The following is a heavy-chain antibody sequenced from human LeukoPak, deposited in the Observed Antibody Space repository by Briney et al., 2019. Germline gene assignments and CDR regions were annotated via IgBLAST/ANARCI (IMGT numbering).Heavy chain of an antibody. CDR1: GFTFDDYA. Sequence: GRSLRLSCGASGFTFDDYAMHWVRQAPGKGLEWVSGISWNSGSIGYADSVKGRFTISRDNAKNSLYLQMNSLRAEDTAVYYCARNYGSGTSPGDYWGQGTLVTVSS. V-gene: IGHV3-9*01. J-gene: IGHJ4*02. D-gene: IGHD3-10*01. CDR3: ARNYGSGTSPGDY. CDR2: ISWNSGSI.